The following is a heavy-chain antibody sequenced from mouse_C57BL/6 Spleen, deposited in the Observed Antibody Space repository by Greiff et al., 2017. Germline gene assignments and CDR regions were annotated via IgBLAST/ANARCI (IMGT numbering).Heavy chain of an antibody. D-gene: IGHD1-1*01. CDR1: SFNIKDYY. J-gene: IGHJ1*03. CDR2: IDPEDGET. Sequence: EVQLVASGAELVKPGASVKLSCTASSFNIKDYYMHWVKQRTEQGLEWIGRIDPEDGETKYAPKFQGKATITADTSSNTAYLQLSSLTSEDTAVYYCALGSSYDWYFDVWGTGTTVTVSS. V-gene: IGHV14-2*01. CDR3: ALGSSYDWYFDV.